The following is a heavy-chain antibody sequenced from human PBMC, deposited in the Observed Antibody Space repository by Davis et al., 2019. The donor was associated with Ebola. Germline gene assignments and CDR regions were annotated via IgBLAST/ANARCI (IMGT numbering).Heavy chain of an antibody. J-gene: IGHJ4*02. D-gene: IGHD1/OR15-1a*01. CDR3: ARDHPTTPGPATLDY. CDR1: GFTLSDHY. V-gene: IGHV3-11*04. CDR2: ISGSGFYM. Sequence: SLNTSCAASGFTLSDHYMDWVRQAPAKGLEWVPYISGSGFYMYYADSVKGRFTISRDNAKNTLYLQMNSLRAEDTAVYYCARDHPTTPGPATLDYWGQGTLVTVSS.